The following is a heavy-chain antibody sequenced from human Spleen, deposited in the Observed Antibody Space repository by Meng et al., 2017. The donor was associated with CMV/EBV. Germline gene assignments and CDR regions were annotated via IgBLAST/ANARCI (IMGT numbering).Heavy chain of an antibody. CDR1: GFTFSSYA. CDR3: ARDSDGDYLYNWFDS. V-gene: IGHV3-23*01. D-gene: IGHD4-17*01. Sequence: GESLKISCAASGFTFSSYAMSWVRQAPGKGLEWVSAISGSGGSTYYADSVKGRFTISRDNAKNSLFLQMNSLTVEDTAVYYCARDSDGDYLYNWFDSWGQGTLVTVSS. J-gene: IGHJ5*01. CDR2: ISGSGGST.